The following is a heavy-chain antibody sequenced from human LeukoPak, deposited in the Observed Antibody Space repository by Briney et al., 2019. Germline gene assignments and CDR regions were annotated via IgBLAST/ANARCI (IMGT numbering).Heavy chain of an antibody. V-gene: IGHV3-53*01. J-gene: IGHJ4*02. CDR2: TDSGGTT. Sequence: PGGSLGLSCAASGFTVSTNYMSWVRQAPGKGLEWVSVTDSGGTTHYADSVKGRFTISRDNFKNMLYLQMNSLRAEDTAVYYCARDQNYWGQGTLVTVSS. CDR1: GFTVSTNY. CDR3: ARDQNY.